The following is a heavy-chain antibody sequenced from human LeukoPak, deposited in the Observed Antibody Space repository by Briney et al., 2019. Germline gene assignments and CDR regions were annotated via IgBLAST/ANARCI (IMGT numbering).Heavy chain of an antibody. CDR2: MYPGDSDT. CDR3: ARQRLVIPPDAFDI. CDR1: GYLFTSYW. J-gene: IGHJ3*02. Sequence: GEALKIYCKGSGYLFTSYWIGWVRQMPGKGLGWVGIMYPGDSDTRYSPSFQGQVTISADKSISTAYLQWSSLKASDTAMYYCARQRLVIPPDAFDIWGQGTMVTVSS. V-gene: IGHV5-51*01. D-gene: IGHD3-9*01.